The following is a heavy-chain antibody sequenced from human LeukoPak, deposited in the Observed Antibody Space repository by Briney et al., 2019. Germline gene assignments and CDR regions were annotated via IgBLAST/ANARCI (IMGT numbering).Heavy chain of an antibody. Sequence: PSETLSLTCTVSGASISSPSYYWNWIRQPAGKGLEWIGRFYTGSTTYNPSLKSRVTISVDTSKNQFSLKLSSVTAADTAVYYCASWGAFKIWGQGKMVTVSS. D-gene: IGHD3-16*01. CDR3: ASWGAFKI. J-gene: IGHJ3*02. CDR1: GASISSPSYY. V-gene: IGHV4-61*02. CDR2: FYTGST.